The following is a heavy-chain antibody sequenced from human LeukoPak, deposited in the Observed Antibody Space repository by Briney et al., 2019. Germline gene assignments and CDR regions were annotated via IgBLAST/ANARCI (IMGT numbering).Heavy chain of an antibody. CDR1: GGSISSYY. D-gene: IGHD3-10*01. CDR3: ARGDRDYDAFDV. J-gene: IGHJ3*01. V-gene: IGHV4-59*07. CDR2: IYYSGST. Sequence: SDTLSLTCTVSGGSISSYYWSWLRQPPGKGLEWIGYIYYSGSTNYNPSLKSRGTISVDTSKNQFSLALTSVTDADTAVYYCARGDRDYDAFDVWGHGTPVTVSS.